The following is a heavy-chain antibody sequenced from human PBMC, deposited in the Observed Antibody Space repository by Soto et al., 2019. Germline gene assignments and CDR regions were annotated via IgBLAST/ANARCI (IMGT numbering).Heavy chain of an antibody. Sequence: GGSLRLSCAASGFTFSSYGMHWVRQAPGKGLEWVAYISADRRNIHYGDSVKDRFTISRDNAGNSVYLQMNSLRDEDTAVYYCARIKLVEWFFINVDVYDMDVWGQGTPVTVSS. J-gene: IGHJ6*02. V-gene: IGHV3-48*02. CDR2: ISADRRNI. CDR3: ARIKLVEWFFINVDVYDMDV. D-gene: IGHD3-3*01. CDR1: GFTFSSYG.